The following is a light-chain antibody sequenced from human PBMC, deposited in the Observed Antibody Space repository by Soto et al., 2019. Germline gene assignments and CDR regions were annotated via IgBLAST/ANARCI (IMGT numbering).Light chain of an antibody. Sequence: QLVLTQPASLSASPGASASLTCTLRSGINVGAFRIYWYQQRPGSPPQYLLWYKSDSDNRQGSGVPSRFSGSKDTSANAGILLISGLQSEDEADYYCMIWHSNAWVFGGGTKLTVL. CDR3: MIWHSNAWV. V-gene: IGLV5-45*01. CDR2: YKSDSDN. CDR1: SGINVGAFR. J-gene: IGLJ3*02.